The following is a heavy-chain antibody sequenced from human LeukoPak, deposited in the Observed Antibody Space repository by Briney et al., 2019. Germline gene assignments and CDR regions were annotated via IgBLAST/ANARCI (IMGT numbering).Heavy chain of an antibody. CDR1: GFTFSSYG. Sequence: GGSLRLSCAASGFTFSSYGMRWVRQAPGKGLEWVSTISGSGGSTYYADSVKGRFTISRDNSKNTLYLQMNSLRAEDTAVYYCAKDDAWLRFGEWSQGTLVTVSS. V-gene: IGHV3-23*01. CDR3: AKDDAWLRFGE. J-gene: IGHJ4*02. CDR2: ISGSGGST. D-gene: IGHD3-10*01.